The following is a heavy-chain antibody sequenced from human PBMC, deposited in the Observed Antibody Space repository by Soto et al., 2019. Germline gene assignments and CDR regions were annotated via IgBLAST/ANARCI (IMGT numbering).Heavy chain of an antibody. CDR1: GASMSSGGYY. Sequence: PSETLSLTCTVSGASMSSGGYYWTWIRQSPGKGLEWIGYIYYSGSTYYNPSLESRVAISLDTSRSQFSLPLHSVTAADTAIYYCARDRHNNFFDPWGQGTLVTVSS. J-gene: IGHJ5*02. CDR3: ARDRHNNFFDP. V-gene: IGHV4-31*03. D-gene: IGHD6-6*01. CDR2: IYYSGST.